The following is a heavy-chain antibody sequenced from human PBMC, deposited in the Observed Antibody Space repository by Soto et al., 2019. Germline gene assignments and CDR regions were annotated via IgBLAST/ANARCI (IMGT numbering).Heavy chain of an antibody. CDR1: GFTFSSYA. CDR3: ARAPYSSDYFDY. CDR2: ISYDGSNK. Sequence: GGSLRLSCAASGFTFSSYAMHWVRQAPGKGLEWVAVISYDGSNKYYADSVKGRFTISRDNSKNTLYLQMNSLRAEDTAVYYCARAPYSSDYFDYWGQGTLVTVSS. V-gene: IGHV3-30-3*01. D-gene: IGHD6-19*01. J-gene: IGHJ4*02.